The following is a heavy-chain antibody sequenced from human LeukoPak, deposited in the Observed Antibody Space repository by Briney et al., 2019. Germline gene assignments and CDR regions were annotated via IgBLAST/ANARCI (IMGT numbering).Heavy chain of an antibody. CDR1: QFY. CDR3: AGIVTTIMDY. CDR2: IYSGGST. Sequence: GGSLRLSCAASQFYMNWVRQAPGKGLEWVSTIYSGGSTYYADSVKGRFIISRDNSKNTLYLQMNSLRAEDTAVYYCAGIVTTIMDYWGQGTLVTVSS. V-gene: IGHV3-66*01. J-gene: IGHJ4*02. D-gene: IGHD5-12*01.